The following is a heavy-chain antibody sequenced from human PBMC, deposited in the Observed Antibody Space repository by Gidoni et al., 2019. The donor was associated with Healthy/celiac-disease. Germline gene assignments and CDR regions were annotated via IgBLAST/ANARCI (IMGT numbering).Heavy chain of an antibody. J-gene: IGHJ6*02. CDR1: GYTLTALS. D-gene: IGHD3-3*01. Sequence: QVQLVQSGAEVKKPGASVKVSCKVSGYTLTALSMHWVRQAPGKGLEWMGGFDPEDGETIYAQKFQGRVTMTEDTSTDTAYMELSSLRSEDTAVYYCATLFGVVIFPPYGMDVWGQGTTVTVSS. CDR3: ATLFGVVIFPPYGMDV. V-gene: IGHV1-24*01. CDR2: FDPEDGET.